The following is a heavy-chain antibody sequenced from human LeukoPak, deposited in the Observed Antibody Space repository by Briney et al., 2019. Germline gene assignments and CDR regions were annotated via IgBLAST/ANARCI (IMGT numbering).Heavy chain of an antibody. J-gene: IGHJ4*02. V-gene: IGHV3-30*04. CDR1: GFTFSSYA. CDR3: ARGSS. Sequence: GGSLRLSCAASGFTFSSYAMHWVRLAPGKGLAWVALISYDGSNKYCADSVKGRFTISRDNSKNTLYLQMNSLRAEDTAVYYCARGSSWGQGTLVTVSS. CDR2: ISYDGSNK.